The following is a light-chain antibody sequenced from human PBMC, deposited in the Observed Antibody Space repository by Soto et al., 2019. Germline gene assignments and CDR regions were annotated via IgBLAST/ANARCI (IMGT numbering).Light chain of an antibody. CDR2: YNN. J-gene: IGLJ3*02. V-gene: IGLV1-44*01. Sequence: QSVLTQPPSASGTPGQRVTISCSGSTSNIGSNTVNWYQQLPGTAPKLLIYYNNHRPSGVPDRFSGSKSGTSASLAISGLQSEDEADYYCSSWDDSLTGSWVFGGGTKLTVL. CDR3: SSWDDSLTGSWV. CDR1: TSNIGSNT.